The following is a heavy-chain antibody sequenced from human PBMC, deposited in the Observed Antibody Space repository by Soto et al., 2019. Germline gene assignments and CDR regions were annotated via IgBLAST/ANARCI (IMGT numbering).Heavy chain of an antibody. CDR1: GYTFTNYD. D-gene: IGHD2-15*01. Sequence: EASVKVSCKASGYTFTNYDINWVRQATGQGLEWMGWMNPNSGNTGYAQNFQGRVTMTRNISMSTAYMELSSLTFEDTAVYYCARGGGWQRWLQYSWGQGTLVTVSS. CDR3: ARGGGWQRWLQYS. J-gene: IGHJ5*02. CDR2: MNPNSGNT. V-gene: IGHV1-8*01.